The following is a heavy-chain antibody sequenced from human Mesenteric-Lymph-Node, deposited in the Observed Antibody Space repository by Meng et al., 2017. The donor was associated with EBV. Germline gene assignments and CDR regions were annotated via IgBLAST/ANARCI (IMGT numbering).Heavy chain of an antibody. V-gene: IGHV3-21*01. Sequence: EVQLVESGGGLVRPGGSWRLSCAASGFTFRSYTINWVRQAPGKGLEWVSAISSSSVYISYADSVKGRFTISRDNAKNSLYLQMNSLRAEDTAVYYCARDDYTNYVLDHWEQGTLGTVSS. J-gene: IGHJ4*02. CDR3: ARDDYTNYVLDH. CDR1: GFTFRSYT. D-gene: IGHD4-11*01. CDR2: ISSSSVYI.